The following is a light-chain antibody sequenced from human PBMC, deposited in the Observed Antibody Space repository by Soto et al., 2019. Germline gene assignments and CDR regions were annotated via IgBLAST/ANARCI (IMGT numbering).Light chain of an antibody. Sequence: DIQMTQSASSLSASVGDRVTITCQASQVISNYLNWYQQKPGKAPKLLIYDITTLEIGVPTRFSGSRSGTDFTCTITGLQPEDSATYYCQQYEDLPYTFGQGTKLEI. CDR1: QVISNY. CDR2: DIT. V-gene: IGKV1-33*01. CDR3: QQYEDLPYT. J-gene: IGKJ2*01.